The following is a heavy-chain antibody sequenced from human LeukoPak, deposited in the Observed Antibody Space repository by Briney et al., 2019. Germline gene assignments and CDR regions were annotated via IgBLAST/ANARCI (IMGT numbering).Heavy chain of an antibody. J-gene: IGHJ4*02. CDR2: IYYSGST. Sequence: SETLSLTCTVSGGSISSYYWSWIRQPPGKGLEWIGYIYYSGSTNYNPSLKSRVTIPVDTSKNQFSLKLSSVTAADTAVYYCAREAIQRGSYFDYWGQGTLVTVSS. CDR1: GGSISSYY. V-gene: IGHV4-59*01. CDR3: AREAIQRGSYFDY. D-gene: IGHD2-2*01.